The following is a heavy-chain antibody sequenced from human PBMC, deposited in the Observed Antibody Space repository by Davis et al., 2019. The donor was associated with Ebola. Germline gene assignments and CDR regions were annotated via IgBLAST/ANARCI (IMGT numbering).Heavy chain of an antibody. CDR2: INHSGST. CDR3: ARGPSIANFDY. CDR1: GGSFSGYY. V-gene: IGHV4-34*01. Sequence: SETLSLTCAVYGGSFSGYYWSWIRQPPGKGLEWIGEINHSGSTNYNPSLKSRVTISVDTSKNQFSLKLSSVTAADTAAYYCARGPSIANFDYWGQGTLVTVSS. D-gene: IGHD6-6*01. J-gene: IGHJ4*02.